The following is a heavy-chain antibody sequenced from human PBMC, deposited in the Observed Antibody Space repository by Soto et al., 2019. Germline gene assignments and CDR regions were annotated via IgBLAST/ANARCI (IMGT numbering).Heavy chain of an antibody. CDR2: INPSGGST. Sequence: ASVKVSCKASGYTFTSYYMHWVRQAPGQGLEWMGIINPSGGSTSYAQKFQGRVTMTRDTSTSTVYMELSSLRSEDTAVYYCARRDPYSGSYPGIIDYWGQGTLVTVSS. CDR3: ARRDPYSGSYPGIIDY. D-gene: IGHD1-26*01. V-gene: IGHV1-46*01. CDR1: GYTFTSYY. J-gene: IGHJ4*02.